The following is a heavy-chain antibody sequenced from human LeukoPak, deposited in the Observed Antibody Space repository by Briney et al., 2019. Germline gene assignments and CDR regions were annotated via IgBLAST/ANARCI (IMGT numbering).Heavy chain of an antibody. CDR3: ARDHNYDYVPDMFDY. J-gene: IGHJ4*02. CDR1: GYTFSSYD. V-gene: IGHV7-4-1*02. Sequence: ASVKVSCKASGYTFSSYDINWVRQAPGQGLEWMGWINTNTGNPTYAQGFTGRFVFSLDTSVSTAYLQISSLKAEDTAVYYCARDHNYDYVPDMFDYWGQGTLVTVSS. CDR2: INTNTGNP. D-gene: IGHD3-16*01.